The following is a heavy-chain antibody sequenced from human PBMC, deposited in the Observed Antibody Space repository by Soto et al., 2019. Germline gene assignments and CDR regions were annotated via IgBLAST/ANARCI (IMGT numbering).Heavy chain of an antibody. J-gene: IGHJ4*02. CDR2: INAGNGNT. CDR3: ARGDYYDIHDY. D-gene: IGHD3-22*01. V-gene: IGHV1-3*01. CDR1: GYTFTGYA. Sequence: QVQLVQSGAEVKKPGASVKVSCKASGYTFTGYAIHWVRQAPGQRLEWMGWINAGNGNTKYSQKFQGRVTITRDTSASTAYMELSILRSEDTAVYYCARGDYYDIHDYWGQGTLVTVSS.